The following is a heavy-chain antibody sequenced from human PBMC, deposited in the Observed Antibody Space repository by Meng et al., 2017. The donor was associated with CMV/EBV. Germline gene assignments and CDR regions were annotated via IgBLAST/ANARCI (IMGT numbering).Heavy chain of an antibody. CDR1: GLTFSSYA. CDR2: ISYDGSNK. V-gene: IGHV3-30*04. J-gene: IGHJ3*02. Sequence: SCKDSGLTFSSYAMHWVRQAPGQGLEGVAVISYDGSNKYYADSVKGRFTISRDNSKNTLYLQMNSSSAEEPAVYYCSRVQEDIVVVPAALAAFDIWGQGTMVTVSS. CDR3: SRVQEDIVVVPAALAAFDI. D-gene: IGHD2-2*01.